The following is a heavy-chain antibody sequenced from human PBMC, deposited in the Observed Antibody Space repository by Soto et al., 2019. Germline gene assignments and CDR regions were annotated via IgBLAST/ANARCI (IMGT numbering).Heavy chain of an antibody. V-gene: IGHV4-4*02. CDR2: ISHSGIT. Sequence: SETLSLTCAVSGGSITSANWWTWVRQPPGGGLEWIGEISHSGITNYKASLKSRVTMSVDKTKNDVSLKLSSVTAADTAVYFCAREGGESSDGLYYFDSWGQGSLVTVSS. CDR3: AREGGESSDGLYYFDS. J-gene: IGHJ4*02. D-gene: IGHD3-16*01. CDR1: GGSITSANW.